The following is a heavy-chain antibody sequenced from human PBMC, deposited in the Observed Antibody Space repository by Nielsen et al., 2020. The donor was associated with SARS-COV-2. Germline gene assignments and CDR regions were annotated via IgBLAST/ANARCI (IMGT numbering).Heavy chain of an antibody. CDR3: ARRDEDWFDP. J-gene: IGHJ5*02. Sequence: SETLSLTCTVSGGSISSGGYYWSWIRQHPGKGLEWIGYIYYSGSTYYNPSLKSRVTISVDTSKNQFSLKLSSVTAADTAVYYRARRDEDWFDPWGQGTLVTVSS. V-gene: IGHV4-31*03. CDR2: IYYSGST. CDR1: GGSISSGGYY.